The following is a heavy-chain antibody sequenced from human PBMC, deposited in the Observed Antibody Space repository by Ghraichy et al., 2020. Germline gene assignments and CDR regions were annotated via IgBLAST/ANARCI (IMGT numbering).Heavy chain of an antibody. D-gene: IGHD3-22*01. Sequence: GGSLRLSCTASGFTFSSYSMNWVRQAPGKGLEWVSSISSSSSYIYYADSVKGRFTISRDNAKNSLYLQMNSLRAEDTAVYYCARDIYYYDSSGYRHYYGMDVWGQGATVTVSS. J-gene: IGHJ6*02. CDR3: ARDIYYYDSSGYRHYYGMDV. V-gene: IGHV3-21*01. CDR2: ISSSSSYI. CDR1: GFTFSSYS.